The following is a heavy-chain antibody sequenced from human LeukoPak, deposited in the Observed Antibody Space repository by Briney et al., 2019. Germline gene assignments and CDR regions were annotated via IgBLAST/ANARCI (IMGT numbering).Heavy chain of an antibody. CDR1: GVTFSSNY. CDR3: ARFDEGFDY. D-gene: IGHD3-10*01. J-gene: IGHJ4*02. Sequence: PGGSLRLSCAASGVTFSSNYMSWVRQAPGKGLEWVSVIYSGGSTYYPDSVKGRFTISRDNSKNTLYLQMNSLRAEDTAVYYCARFDEGFDYWGQGTLVTVSS. V-gene: IGHV3-53*05. CDR2: IYSGGST.